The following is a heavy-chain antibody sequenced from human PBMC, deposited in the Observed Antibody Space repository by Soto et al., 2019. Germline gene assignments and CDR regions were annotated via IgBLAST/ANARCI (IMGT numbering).Heavy chain of an antibody. D-gene: IGHD3-16*01. CDR3: ASSGGGEDY. V-gene: IGHV4-4*02. Sequence: QVQLQESGPGLVKPSGTLSLSCAVSGGSISSSHWWTWVRQPPGKGLEWIGEIYHSGSTNYNPSLKSRVTIAVDTSRNQFSLNLSSVTAADTAVYYCASSGGGEDYWGQGILVTVSS. CDR1: GGSISSSHW. J-gene: IGHJ4*02. CDR2: IYHSGST.